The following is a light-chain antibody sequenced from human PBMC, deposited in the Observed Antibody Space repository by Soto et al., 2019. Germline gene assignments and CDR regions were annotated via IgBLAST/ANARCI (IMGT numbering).Light chain of an antibody. Sequence: EIVLTQSPAILSLSPGERATLSCRASQSVSTYLTWYQQKPGQAPRLLIYATSNRATGIPARFSGSGSGTDFTLTISSLEPEDFAVYYCLQRSDWPLTFGGGRKWRSN. V-gene: IGKV3-11*01. CDR2: ATS. J-gene: IGKJ4*01. CDR3: LQRSDWPLT. CDR1: QSVSTY.